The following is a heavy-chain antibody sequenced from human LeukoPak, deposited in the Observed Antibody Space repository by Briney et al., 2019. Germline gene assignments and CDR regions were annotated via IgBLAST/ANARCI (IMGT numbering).Heavy chain of an antibody. CDR3: AKRYDFWSGSYPSYFDY. D-gene: IGHD3-3*01. J-gene: IGHJ4*02. Sequence: EASVKVSCKASGYTFTGYYMHWVRQAPGQGLEWMGWINPNSGGTNYAQKFQGRVTMTRDTSISTAYMELSRLRSDDTAVYYCAKRYDFWSGSYPSYFDYWGQGTLVTVSS. CDR1: GYTFTGYY. V-gene: IGHV1-2*02. CDR2: INPNSGGT.